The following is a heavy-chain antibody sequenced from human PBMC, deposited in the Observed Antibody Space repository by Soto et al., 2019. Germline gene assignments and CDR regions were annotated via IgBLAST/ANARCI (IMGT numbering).Heavy chain of an antibody. CDR2: IYYSGST. V-gene: IGHV4-59*08. D-gene: IGHD6-13*01. CDR3: ARHAGAAPGLYYYYYMDV. CDR1: GGSISSYY. J-gene: IGHJ6*03. Sequence: QVQLQESGPGLVKPSETLSLTCTVSGGSISSYYWSWIRQPPGKGLEWIGYIYYSGSTNYNPSLKSLVTISVDTSKNQFSLKLSSVTAADTAVYYCARHAGAAPGLYYYYYMDVWGKGTTVTVSS.